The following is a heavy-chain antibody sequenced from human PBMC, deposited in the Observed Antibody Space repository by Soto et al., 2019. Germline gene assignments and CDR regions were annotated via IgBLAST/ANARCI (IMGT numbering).Heavy chain of an antibody. J-gene: IGHJ4*02. D-gene: IGHD3-3*01. CDR1: GYSYVHYE. CDR2: MGPSSGNT. CDR3: ARGYRGTFLEWLSHYYFGF. V-gene: IGHV1-8*02. Sequence: GASVKVSCKASGYSYVHYEINWVRHASGQGLEGMGWMGPSSGNTDFAQKFHGRDNLTRNFSSSTDYMELRGRPSEDSGIYYCARGYRGTFLEWLSHYYFGFWGQGILVTVSS.